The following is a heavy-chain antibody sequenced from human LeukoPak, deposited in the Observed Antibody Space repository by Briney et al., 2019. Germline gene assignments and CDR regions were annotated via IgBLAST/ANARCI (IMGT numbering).Heavy chain of an antibody. V-gene: IGHV4-59*08. CDR1: GGSISSYY. J-gene: IGHJ5*02. Sequence: PSETLCLTCTVSGGSISSYYWSWIRQPPGKGLEWIGYIYYSGSTNYNPSLKSRVTISVDTSKNQFSLKLSSVTAADTAVYYCARHLVEMATSWFDPWGQGTLVTVSS. D-gene: IGHD5-12*01. CDR3: ARHLVEMATSWFDP. CDR2: IYYSGST.